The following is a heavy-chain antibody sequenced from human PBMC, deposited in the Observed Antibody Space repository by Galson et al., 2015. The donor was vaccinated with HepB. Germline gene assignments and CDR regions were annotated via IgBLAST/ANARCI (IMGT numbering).Heavy chain of an antibody. V-gene: IGHV3-21*01. D-gene: IGHD5-18*01. CDR3: AVVDTPDYYYYYGMDV. Sequence: SLRLSCAAPGFTFSSYSMNWVRQAPGKGLEWVSSISSSSSYIYYADSVKGRFTISRDNAKNSLYLQMNSLRAEDTAVYYCAVVDTPDYYYYYGMDVWGQGTTVTVSS. J-gene: IGHJ6*02. CDR1: GFTFSSYS. CDR2: ISSSSSYI.